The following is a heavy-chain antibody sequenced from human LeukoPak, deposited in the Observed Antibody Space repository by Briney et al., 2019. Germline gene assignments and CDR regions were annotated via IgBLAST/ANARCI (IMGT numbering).Heavy chain of an antibody. CDR3: ARVSAWSSTSHPTYGMDV. J-gene: IGHJ6*02. D-gene: IGHD2-2*01. V-gene: IGHV4-34*01. CDR2: ITHSGGT. CDR1: GGSFSGYY. Sequence: PSETLSLTCAVYGGSFSGYYWSWIRQPPGRGLEWIGEITHSGGTSYNSSLKSRVTISLDTSKNQFSLKLSSVTAADTVVYYCARVSAWSSTSHPTYGMDVWGQGITVTVSS.